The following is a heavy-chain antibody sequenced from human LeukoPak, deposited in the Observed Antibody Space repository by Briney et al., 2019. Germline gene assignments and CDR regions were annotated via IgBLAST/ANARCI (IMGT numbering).Heavy chain of an antibody. CDR3: AELGITMIGGV. V-gene: IGHV3-9*01. J-gene: IGHJ6*04. CDR2: ISWNSGSI. CDR1: GFTFDDYA. Sequence: GGSLRLSCAASGFTFDDYAMHWVGQAPGKGLEWVSGISWNSGSIGYADSVKGRFTISRDNDKNSLYLQMNRLRAEDTAVYYCAELGITMIGGVWGKGTTVTISS. D-gene: IGHD3-10*02.